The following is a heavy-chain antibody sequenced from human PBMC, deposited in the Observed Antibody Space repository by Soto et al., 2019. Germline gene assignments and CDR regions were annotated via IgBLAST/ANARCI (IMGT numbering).Heavy chain of an antibody. CDR1: GFTFSSYA. CDR3: ARGTIVARPHLDY. CDR2: ISIRGGDE. D-gene: IGHD6-6*01. J-gene: IGHJ4*02. V-gene: IGHV3-30*03. Sequence: QVQLVESGGGVVQPGKSLRLSCAASGFTFSSYAMHWARQAPGKGLECVTVISIRGGDEYYAESVRGRFTISRDDSKNTLYLQMDSLRVEDTAVYYCARGTIVARPHLDYWGQGTLVTVSS.